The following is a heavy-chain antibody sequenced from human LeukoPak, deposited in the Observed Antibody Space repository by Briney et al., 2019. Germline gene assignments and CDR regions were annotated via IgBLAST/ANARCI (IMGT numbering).Heavy chain of an antibody. Sequence: GASVKVSCKASGYTFSGYYMHWVRQAPGQGLEWMGWINPNGGGTNYAQKFQGRVTMTRDTSISTAYMELSRLRSDDTAVYYCARGDFDWLLSVEPFFDYWGQGTLVTVSS. D-gene: IGHD3-9*01. CDR1: GYTFSGYY. CDR2: INPNGGGT. CDR3: ARGDFDWLLSVEPFFDY. J-gene: IGHJ4*02. V-gene: IGHV1-2*02.